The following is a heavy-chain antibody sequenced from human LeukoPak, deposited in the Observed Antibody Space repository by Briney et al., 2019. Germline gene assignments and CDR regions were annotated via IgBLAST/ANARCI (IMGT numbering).Heavy chain of an antibody. V-gene: IGHV3-30*18. CDR3: AKRSSSESY. D-gene: IGHD6-6*01. CDR1: GFTFSSYG. Sequence: PGRSLRLSCAASGFTFSSYGMHWVRQAPGKGLEWVAVISYDGSNKYYADSVKGRFTISRDNSKNTLYLQMNSLRAEDTAVYYCAKRSSSESYWGQGTLVTVSS. J-gene: IGHJ4*02. CDR2: ISYDGSNK.